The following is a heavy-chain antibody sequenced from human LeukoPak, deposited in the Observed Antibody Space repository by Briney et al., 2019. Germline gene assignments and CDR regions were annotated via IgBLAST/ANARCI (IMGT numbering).Heavy chain of an antibody. J-gene: IGHJ6*03. CDR2: ISSSSSYI. CDR3: ARGIAAAGQTLILYYYYMDV. CDR1: GFTFSSYE. V-gene: IGHV3-21*01. D-gene: IGHD6-13*01. Sequence: GGSLRLSCAASGFTFSSYEMNWVRQAPGKGLEWVSSISSSSSYIYYADSVKGRFTISRDNAKNSLYLQMNSLRAEDTAVYYCARGIAAAGQTLILYYYYMDVWGKGTTVTVSS.